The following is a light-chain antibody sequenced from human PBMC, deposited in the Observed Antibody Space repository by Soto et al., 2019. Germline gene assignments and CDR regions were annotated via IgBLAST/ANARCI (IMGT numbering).Light chain of an antibody. J-gene: IGLJ3*02. CDR2: EVS. Sequence: QSALTQPASVSGSPGQSITISCTGTTSDIGGYNYVSWYQQHPAKAPKLMIYEVSNRPSGVSNRFSGSKSGSTASLTISGLQAEDEADYYCSSYTSSSTLGVFGGGTKVTVL. CDR1: TSDIGGYNY. V-gene: IGLV2-14*01. CDR3: SSYTSSSTLGV.